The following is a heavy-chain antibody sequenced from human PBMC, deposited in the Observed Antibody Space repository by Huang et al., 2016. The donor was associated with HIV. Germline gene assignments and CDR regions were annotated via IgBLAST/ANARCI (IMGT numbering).Heavy chain of an antibody. D-gene: IGHD3-3*01. CDR2: IIHMGGA. CDR1: GGPFNNYY. Sequence: QVQLQQWGAGVLKPSETLSLTCAVYGGPFNNYYWSWVRQLTGRRLGWIGGIIHMGGAKSSPCRKGRGRMSIGPSKKEFSRRLTSVTAADTAVYYCARVPTPSYYDFWSISPSHEDVYYYNMDVWGQGTTVIVSS. J-gene: IGHJ6*02. V-gene: IGHV4-34*02. CDR3: ARVPTPSYYDFWSISPSHEDVYYYNMDV.